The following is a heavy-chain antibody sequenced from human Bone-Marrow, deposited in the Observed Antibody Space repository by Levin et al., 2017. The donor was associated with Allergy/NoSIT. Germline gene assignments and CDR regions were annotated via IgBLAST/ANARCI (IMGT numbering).Heavy chain of an antibody. Sequence: GGSLRLSCAASGFTFDDYPMHWVRQVPGKGLEWVSFINWDGGTTFYADSVKGRFTISSDNSKDSLFLQMDSLRAEDTAFYFCAKGGDHHYERNRYSHDFWGQGTLVTVCS. CDR3: AKGGDHHYERNRYSHDF. J-gene: IGHJ4*02. CDR2: INWDGGTT. CDR1: GFTFDDYP. V-gene: IGHV3-43D*03. D-gene: IGHD3-16*01.